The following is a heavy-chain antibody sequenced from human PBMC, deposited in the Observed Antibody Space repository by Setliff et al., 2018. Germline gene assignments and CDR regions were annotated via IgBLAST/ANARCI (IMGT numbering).Heavy chain of an antibody. CDR1: GYTFTSYG. D-gene: IGHD2-15*01. J-gene: IGHJ4*02. CDR3: TRGRGPRVVVAVPLDH. V-gene: IGHV1-18*01. CDR2: ISA. Sequence: ASVKVSCKASGYTFTSYGINWVRQAPGQGLEWMGWISAYARKFQGRVTMTTDTPTNTAYMELRALNYDDTAVYYCTRGRGPRVVVAVPLDHWGQGTLVTVSS.